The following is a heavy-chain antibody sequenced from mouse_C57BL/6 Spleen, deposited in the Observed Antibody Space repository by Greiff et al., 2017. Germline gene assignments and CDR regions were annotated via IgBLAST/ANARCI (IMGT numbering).Heavy chain of an antibody. CDR2: IYPGSGNT. CDR3: ARRSYYGSIYYAMDY. D-gene: IGHD1-1*01. V-gene: IGHV1-76*01. Sequence: VQLQQSGAELVRPGASVKLSCKASGYTFTDYYINWVKQRPGQGLEWIARIYPGSGNTYYNEKFKGKATLTAETSSSTAYMQLSSLTSEDSAVYVCARRSYYGSIYYAMDYWGQGTSVTVSS. CDR1: GYTFTDYY. J-gene: IGHJ4*01.